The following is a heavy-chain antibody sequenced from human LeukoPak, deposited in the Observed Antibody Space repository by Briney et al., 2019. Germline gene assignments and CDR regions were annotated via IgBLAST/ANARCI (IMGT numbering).Heavy chain of an antibody. Sequence: GGSLRLSCAASGFSFMNAWMIWVRQAPGKGLEWVGRIKSNADGGTPDYAAPARGRFTISRDDSKNTLYLQMNSLKTENTAVYYCTTFYHEYSPYWGRGTLVTVSS. CDR3: TTFYHEYSPY. V-gene: IGHV3-15*01. CDR1: GFSFMNAW. CDR2: IKSNADGGTP. J-gene: IGHJ4*02. D-gene: IGHD2/OR15-2a*01.